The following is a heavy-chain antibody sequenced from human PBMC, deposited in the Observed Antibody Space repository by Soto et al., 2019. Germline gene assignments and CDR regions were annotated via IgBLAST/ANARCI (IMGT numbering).Heavy chain of an antibody. J-gene: IGHJ6*02. D-gene: IGHD6-13*01. CDR3: ASRKGAAAGICYYGMDV. CDR1: GGTFSSYA. CDR2: IIPIFGTA. V-gene: IGHV1-69*13. Sequence: ASVKVSCKASGGTFSSYAISWVRQAPGQGLEWMGGIIPIFGTANYAQKFQGRVTITADESTSTAYMELSSLRSEDTAVYYCASRKGAAAGICYYGMDVWGQGTTVTVSS.